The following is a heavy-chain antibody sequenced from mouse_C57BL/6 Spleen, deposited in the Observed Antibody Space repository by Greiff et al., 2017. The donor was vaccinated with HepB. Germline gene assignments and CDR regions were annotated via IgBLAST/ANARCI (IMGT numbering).Heavy chain of an antibody. V-gene: IGHV1-69*01. CDR1: GYTFTSFW. CDR3: ARLGIYYYGSSYVRDYFDY. CDR2: IDPSDSYT. Sequence: VQLQQPGAELVMPGASVKLSCKASGYTFTSFWMHWVKQRPGQGLEWIGEIDPSDSYTNYNQKFKGKSTLTVDKSSSTAYMQLSSLTSEDSAVYYCARLGIYYYGSSYVRDYFDYWGQGTTLTVSS. J-gene: IGHJ2*01. D-gene: IGHD1-1*01.